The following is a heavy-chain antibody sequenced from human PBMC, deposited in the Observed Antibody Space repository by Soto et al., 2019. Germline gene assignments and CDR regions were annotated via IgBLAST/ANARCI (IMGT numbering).Heavy chain of an antibody. D-gene: IGHD6-19*01. CDR3: GAVAGTSYGMDX. J-gene: IGHJ6*02. CDR1: GFTFSSYA. Sequence: LRLSCAASGFTFSSYAMSWVRQAPGKGLEWVSAISGIDGRTYYADSVNGRFTISRYNSKNTLYLQMNSLRAEDTAVYYCGAVAGTSYGMDXWGQGTTVTVS. V-gene: IGHV3-23*01. CDR2: ISGIDGRT.